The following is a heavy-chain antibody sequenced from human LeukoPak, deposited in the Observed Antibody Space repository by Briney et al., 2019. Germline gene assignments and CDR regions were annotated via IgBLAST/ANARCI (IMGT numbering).Heavy chain of an antibody. J-gene: IGHJ3*02. Sequence: GGSLRLSCAASGSTFSDYYMSWIRQAPGKGLEWVSYISSSGSTIYYADSVKGRFTISRDNAKNSLYLQMNSLRAEDTAVYYCAGSSGDLEAFDIWGQGTMVTVSS. D-gene: IGHD3-3*01. CDR2: ISSSGSTI. V-gene: IGHV3-11*04. CDR1: GSTFSDYY. CDR3: AGSSGDLEAFDI.